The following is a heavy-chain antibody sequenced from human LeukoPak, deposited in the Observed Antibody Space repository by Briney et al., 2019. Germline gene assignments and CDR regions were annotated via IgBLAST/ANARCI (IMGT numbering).Heavy chain of an antibody. D-gene: IGHD3-10*01. Sequence: SETLSLTCTVSGGSISSYYWSWIRQPPGKGLEWIGRISGSGTITYNPALQSRLSISIDTSKKQFSLKLMSVTAADTAVYYCARDSGTTGEVKFDPWGQGTLSPSPQ. J-gene: IGHJ5*02. CDR1: GGSISSYY. CDR2: ISGSGTI. V-gene: IGHV4-4*07. CDR3: ARDSGTTGEVKFDP.